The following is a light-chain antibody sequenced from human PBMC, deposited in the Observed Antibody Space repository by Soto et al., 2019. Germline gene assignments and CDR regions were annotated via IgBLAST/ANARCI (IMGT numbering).Light chain of an antibody. V-gene: IGLV1-40*01. CDR2: GNV. CDR1: TSNIGEGFD. Sequence: QSVLTQPPSVSGAPGRRATISCTGNTSNIGEGFDLHWYQQLPGTAPKLLVYGNVNRPSGVHDRFSGSKSGTSSSLAITGLKTEDEADYYCQSYDSRRSGVVVCGGTELAVL. J-gene: IGLJ2*01. CDR3: QSYDSRRSGVV.